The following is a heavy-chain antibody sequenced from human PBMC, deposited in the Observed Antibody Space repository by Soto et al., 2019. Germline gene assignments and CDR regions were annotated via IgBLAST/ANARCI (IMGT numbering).Heavy chain of an antibody. CDR2: IDHRWRT. CDR1: GESISPGSYY. J-gene: IGHJ4*02. V-gene: IGHV4-39*01. D-gene: IGHD2-21*02. Sequence: SDTLSLTCIVSGESISPGSYYSGWLRQPPVKGLEWTGSIDHRWRTYYNPPLKSRVSISIDTSKNQFTLKLSAVNAADTALYYCARQRTTVVTQAYFDDWGKGALVNVSS. CDR3: ARQRTTVVTQAYFDD.